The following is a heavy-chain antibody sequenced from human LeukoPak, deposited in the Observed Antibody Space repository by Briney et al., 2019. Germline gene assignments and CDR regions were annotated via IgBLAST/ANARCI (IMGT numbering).Heavy chain of an antibody. CDR1: GFTFSSYD. CDR3: AKDRRSYYDSSGYN. V-gene: IGHV3-23*01. J-gene: IGHJ4*02. CDR2: ISGSGGST. Sequence: GGSLRLSCAASGFTFSSYDMSWVRQAPGKGLEWVSAISGSGGSTYYADSVEGRFTISRDNSKNTLYLQMNSLRAEDTAVYYCAKDRRSYYDSSGYNWGQGTLVTVSS. D-gene: IGHD3-22*01.